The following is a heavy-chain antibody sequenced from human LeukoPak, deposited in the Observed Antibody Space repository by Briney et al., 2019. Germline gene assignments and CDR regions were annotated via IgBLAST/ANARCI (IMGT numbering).Heavy chain of an antibody. V-gene: IGHV4-38-2*02. CDR1: GYSISNRYY. CDR2: IYHSGNT. Sequence: PSETLSLTCTVSGYSISNRYYWGWIRHPPGKGLEWIGSIYHSGNTYYNPPLKSRVTISVDTSKNQFSLKLSSVTAADTAVYYCAREGDSSGYYYDYWGQGTLVTVSS. D-gene: IGHD3-22*01. J-gene: IGHJ4*02. CDR3: AREGDSSGYYYDY.